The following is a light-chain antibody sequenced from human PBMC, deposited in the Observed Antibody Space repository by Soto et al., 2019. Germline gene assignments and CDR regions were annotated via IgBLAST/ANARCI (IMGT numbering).Light chain of an antibody. CDR2: EVS. J-gene: IGKJ5*01. CDR3: MQSIQFPIT. Sequence: IVMTRSPLSLRVTPLEPCSICFRSSQSLLHSNGYNYLYWYLQKPGQPPQLLIYEVSNRFSGVPDRFSGSGSGTDFTLKISRVEAEDVGVYYCMQSIQFPITFGQGTRLEIK. V-gene: IGKV2D-29*01. CDR1: QSLLHSNGYNY.